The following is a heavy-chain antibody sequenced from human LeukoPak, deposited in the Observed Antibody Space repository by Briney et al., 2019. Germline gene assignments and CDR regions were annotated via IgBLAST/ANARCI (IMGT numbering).Heavy chain of an antibody. J-gene: IGHJ4*02. CDR2: ISLTGRT. Sequence: SETLSLTCGVYGGSFSGYYWSWIRQPPGQGLEWIGEISLTGRTNYNPSLIGRVIMSLDESRNQLSLTLTSVTAADTAMYYCTRESGPYCPFGYWGQGTLVVVPS. V-gene: IGHV4-34*10. D-gene: IGHD1-26*01. CDR3: TRESGPYCPFGY. CDR1: GGSFSGYY.